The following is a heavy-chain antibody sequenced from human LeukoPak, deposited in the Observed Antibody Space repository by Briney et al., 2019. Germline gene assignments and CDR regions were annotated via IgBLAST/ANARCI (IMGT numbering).Heavy chain of an antibody. V-gene: IGHV4-38-2*02. CDR2: IYHSGST. CDR1: GYSISSGYY. J-gene: IGHJ3*02. D-gene: IGHD4-23*01. Sequence: SETLSLTCTVSGYSISSGYYWGWIRQPPGKGLEWIGSIYHSGSTYYNPSLKSRVTISVDTSKNQFSLKLSSVTAADTAVYYCARDRPVTGHDAFDIWGQGTMVTVSS. CDR3: ARDRPVTGHDAFDI.